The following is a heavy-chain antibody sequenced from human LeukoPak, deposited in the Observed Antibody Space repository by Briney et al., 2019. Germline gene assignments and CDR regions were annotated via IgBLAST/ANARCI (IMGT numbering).Heavy chain of an antibody. CDR1: GFTFSGYS. CDR3: ARRYYYASGSLDY. V-gene: IGHV3-48*02. Sequence: GGSLRLSCAASGFTFSGYSMNWVRQAPGKGLEWISYISSSSTTISYADSVKGRFTISRDNAKNSLYLQMNSLRDEDTAVYYCARRYYYASGSLDYWGQGTLVTVSS. D-gene: IGHD3-10*01. J-gene: IGHJ4*02. CDR2: ISSSSTTI.